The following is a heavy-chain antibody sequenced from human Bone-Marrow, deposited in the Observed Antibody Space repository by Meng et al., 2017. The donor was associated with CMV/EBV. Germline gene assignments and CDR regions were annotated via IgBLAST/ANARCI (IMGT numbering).Heavy chain of an antibody. J-gene: IGHJ4*02. D-gene: IGHD6-6*01. CDR3: ASSLGADRLYYFDY. Sequence: GESLKISCAASGFTVSSNYMSWVRQAPGKGLEWVSVIYSGGSTYYADSVKGRFTNSRDNSKNTLYLQMTSLRAEDTAVYYCASSLGADRLYYFDYWGQGTLVTVSS. CDR1: GFTVSSNY. CDR2: IYSGGST. V-gene: IGHV3-53*01.